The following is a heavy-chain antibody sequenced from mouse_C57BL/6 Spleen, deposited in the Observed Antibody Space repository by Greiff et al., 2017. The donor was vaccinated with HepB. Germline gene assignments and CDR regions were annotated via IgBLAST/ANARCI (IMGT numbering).Heavy chain of an antibody. D-gene: IGHD1-1*01. Sequence: QVQLQQSGAELVRPGTSVKMSCKASGYTFTNYWIGWAKQRPGHGLEWIGDIYPGGGYTNYNEKFKGKATLTADKSSSTAYMQFSSLTSEDSAIYYCARGGISYGSSYRDAMDYWGQGTSVTVSS. J-gene: IGHJ4*01. CDR3: ARGGISYGSSYRDAMDY. CDR2: IYPGGGYT. CDR1: GYTFTNYW. V-gene: IGHV1-63*01.